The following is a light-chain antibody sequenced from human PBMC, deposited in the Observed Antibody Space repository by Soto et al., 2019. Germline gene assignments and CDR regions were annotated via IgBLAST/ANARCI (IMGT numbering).Light chain of an antibody. CDR3: AAWDDSLSGVL. J-gene: IGLJ7*01. V-gene: IGLV1-47*01. Sequence: QSVLTQPPSASGTPGQRVTISCSGSSSNIGNNYVYWYQQVSGAAPRLLIFRNSQRPSGVPDRFSGSKSGTSASLAISGLRSEDEADYYCAAWDDSLSGVLFGGGTQLTVL. CDR2: RNS. CDR1: SSNIGNNY.